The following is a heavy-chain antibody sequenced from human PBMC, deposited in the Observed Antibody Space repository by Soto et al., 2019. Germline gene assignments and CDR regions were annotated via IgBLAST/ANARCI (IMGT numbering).Heavy chain of an antibody. CDR1: GYTFTSYD. J-gene: IGHJ6*02. V-gene: IGHV1-8*01. CDR3: ARIGYSRRRGYYYGMDV. D-gene: IGHD6-13*01. Sequence: QVQLVQSGAEVKKPGASVKVSCKASGYTFTSYDINWVRQATGQGLEGMGWMNPNSGNTGYAQKFQGRVTMTRNTSISTAYMELSSLRSEDTAVYYCARIGYSRRRGYYYGMDVWGQGTTVTVSS. CDR2: MNPNSGNT.